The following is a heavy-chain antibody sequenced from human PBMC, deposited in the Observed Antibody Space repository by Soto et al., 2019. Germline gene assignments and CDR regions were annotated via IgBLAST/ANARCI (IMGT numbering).Heavy chain of an antibody. D-gene: IGHD3-22*01. Sequence: GSLRLSCAASGFTFSDYYMSWIRQAPGKGLEWVSYISSSGSTIYYADSVKGRFTISRDNAKNSLYLQMNSLRAEDTAVYYCAREDPQWLPQDYWGQGTLVTVSS. V-gene: IGHV3-11*01. CDR3: AREDPQWLPQDY. J-gene: IGHJ4*02. CDR1: GFTFSDYY. CDR2: ISSSGSTI.